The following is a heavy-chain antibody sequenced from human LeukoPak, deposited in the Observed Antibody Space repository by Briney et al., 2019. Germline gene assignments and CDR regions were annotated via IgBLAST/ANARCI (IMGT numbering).Heavy chain of an antibody. CDR3: AKDPATDYGDFNWFDP. J-gene: IGHJ5*02. V-gene: IGHV3-23*01. CDR2: ISGSGGST. Sequence: GRSLRLSCAASGFTFSSYGMNWVRQAPGKGLEWVSAISGSGGSTYYADSVKGRFTISRDNSKNTLYLQMNSLRAEDTAVYYCAKDPATDYGDFNWFDPWGQGTLVTVSS. D-gene: IGHD4-17*01. CDR1: GFTFSSYG.